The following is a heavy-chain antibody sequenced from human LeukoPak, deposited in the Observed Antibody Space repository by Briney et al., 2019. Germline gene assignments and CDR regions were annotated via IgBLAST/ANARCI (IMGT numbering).Heavy chain of an antibody. CDR2: FSGSGGST. D-gene: IGHD3-22*01. Sequence: GGSLRLSCAASGFTFSTYAMNWVRQAPGKGLKWVSGFSGSGGSTYYADSVKGRFTISRDNSKNTLYLQMNSLRAEDTALYYCAKGKVLYDNNGYLGLVPFDYWGQGTLVTVSS. J-gene: IGHJ4*02. CDR3: AKGKVLYDNNGYLGLVPFDY. V-gene: IGHV3-23*01. CDR1: GFTFSTYA.